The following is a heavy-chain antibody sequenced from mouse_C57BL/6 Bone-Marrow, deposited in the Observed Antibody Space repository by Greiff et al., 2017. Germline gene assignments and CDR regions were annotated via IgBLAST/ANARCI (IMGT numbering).Heavy chain of an antibody. D-gene: IGHD2-1*01. Sequence: EVQLQESGAELVRPGASVKLSCTASGFHIKDDYMHWVKQRPEQGLEWIGWIDPENGDTEYASKFQGKATITADTSSNTAYLQLSSLTSADTAVXYCTLMVSWYFDVWGTGTTVTVSS. CDR3: TLMVSWYFDV. J-gene: IGHJ1*03. CDR2: IDPENGDT. V-gene: IGHV14-4*01. CDR1: GFHIKDDY.